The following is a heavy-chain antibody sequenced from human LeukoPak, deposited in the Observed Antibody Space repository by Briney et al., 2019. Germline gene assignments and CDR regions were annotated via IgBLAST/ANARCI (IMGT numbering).Heavy chain of an antibody. V-gene: IGHV4-34*01. J-gene: IGHJ4*02. CDR2: INHSGST. Sequence: PSETLSLTCAVYGGSFSGYYWSWIRQPPGKGLEWIGEINHSGSTNYNPSLKSRVTISVDTSKNQFSLKLSSVTAADTAVYYCARVGIYGDHYYFDYWGQGTLVTVSS. CDR1: GGSFSGYY. CDR3: ARVGIYGDHYYFDY. D-gene: IGHD4-17*01.